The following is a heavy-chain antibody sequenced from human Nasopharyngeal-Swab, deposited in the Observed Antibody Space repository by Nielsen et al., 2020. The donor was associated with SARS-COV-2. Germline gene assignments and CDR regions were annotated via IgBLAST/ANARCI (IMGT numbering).Heavy chain of an antibody. J-gene: IGHJ6*03. CDR1: GFTFDDYA. Sequence: GGSLRLSCAASGFTFDDYAMHWVRQAPGKGLEWVSGISWNSGSIGYADSVKGRFTISRDNAKNSLYLQMNSLRAEDTALYYCAKDMSPKTYYYYMDVWGKGTTVTVSS. CDR3: AKDMSPKTYYYYMDV. V-gene: IGHV3-9*01. CDR2: ISWNSGSI.